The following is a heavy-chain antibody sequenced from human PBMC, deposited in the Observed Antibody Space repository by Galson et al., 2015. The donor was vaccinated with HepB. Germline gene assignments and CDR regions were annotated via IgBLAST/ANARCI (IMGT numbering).Heavy chain of an antibody. D-gene: IGHD3-10*01. Sequence: SLRLSCAASGFTFSSYAMSWVRQAPGKGLEWVSAISGSGGSTYYADSVKGRFTISRDNSKNTLYLQMNSLRAEDTAVYYCAKGYGSGSYYNVHGFDHWGQGTLVTVSS. CDR1: GFTFSSYA. V-gene: IGHV3-23*01. CDR3: AKGYGSGSYYNVHGFDH. CDR2: ISGSGGST. J-gene: IGHJ5*02.